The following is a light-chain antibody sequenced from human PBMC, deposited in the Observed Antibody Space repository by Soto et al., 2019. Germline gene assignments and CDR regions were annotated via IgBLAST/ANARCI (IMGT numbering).Light chain of an antibody. V-gene: IGLV2-14*01. CDR1: SSDGGGHNY. J-gene: IGLJ1*01. CDR2: XXX. Sequence: QSVLTQPASVSGSPGQSITISCTGISSDGGGHNYVSWYQQHPGKSPKLMXEXXXXXXXXXXXRXXXXXXGNTASLTISGLQAEDEADYHCSSYTSGSSHYVFGTGTKVTVL. CDR3: SSYTSGSSHYV.